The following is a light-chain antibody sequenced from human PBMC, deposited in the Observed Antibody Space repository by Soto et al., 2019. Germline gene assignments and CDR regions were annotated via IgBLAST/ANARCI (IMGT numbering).Light chain of an antibody. Sequence: QSALTQPASVSGSPGQSITISCTGTSSDVGGYNYVSWYQQHPGKAPKLMIYEVSNRPSGVSDRFSGSRSGNTASLTISGLQAEDESDYYCISYTSSSTWVFGGGTKGPS. CDR2: EVS. CDR3: ISYTSSSTWV. CDR1: SSDVGGYNY. J-gene: IGLJ3*02. V-gene: IGLV2-14*01.